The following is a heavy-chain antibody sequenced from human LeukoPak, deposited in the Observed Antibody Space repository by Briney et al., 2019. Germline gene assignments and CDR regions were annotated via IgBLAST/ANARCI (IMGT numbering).Heavy chain of an antibody. CDR3: ARGKWLRLLLLLDY. D-gene: IGHD5-12*01. CDR1: GLTFSNYG. J-gene: IGHJ4*02. Sequence: GRSLRLSCAASGLTFSNYGMHWVRQAPGQELDWVAVISDYGSKKFYADSVKGRFTISRDNSENTLFLQMNSLRPEDTAVYYCARGKWLRLLLLLDYWGQGTLVTVSS. V-gene: IGHV3-30*03. CDR2: ISDYGSKK.